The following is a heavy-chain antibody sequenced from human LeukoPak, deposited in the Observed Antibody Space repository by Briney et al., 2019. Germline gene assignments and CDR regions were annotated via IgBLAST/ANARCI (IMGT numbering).Heavy chain of an antibody. J-gene: IGHJ3*01. Sequence: GGSLRLSCAASGFTFSSYAMTWVRQAPGKGLEWVSSLSGSGGGTWYAGSVKGRFTISRDNSNNVMYLQMSSLRAEDTAIYYCAKDRTPYSRSGGYYLGAFDLWGHGTMVIVSS. CDR2: LSGSGGGT. V-gene: IGHV3-23*01. CDR3: AKDRTPYSRSGGYYLGAFDL. D-gene: IGHD3-10*01. CDR1: GFTFSSYA.